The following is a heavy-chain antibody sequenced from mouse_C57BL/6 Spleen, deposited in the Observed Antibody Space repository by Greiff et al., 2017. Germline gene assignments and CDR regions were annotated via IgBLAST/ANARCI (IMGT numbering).Heavy chain of an antibody. V-gene: IGHV1-26*01. CDR2: INSNNGGT. D-gene: IGHD1-1*01. J-gene: IGHJ4*01. Sequence: EVQLQQSGPELVKPGASVKISCKASGYTFTDYYMNWVKQSHGKSLEWIGDINSNNGGTSYNQKFKGKATLTVDKSSSTAYMELRSLTSEDSAVYYCARLRYYGSREGDYAMDYWGQGTSVTVSS. CDR1: GYTFTDYY. CDR3: ARLRYYGSREGDYAMDY.